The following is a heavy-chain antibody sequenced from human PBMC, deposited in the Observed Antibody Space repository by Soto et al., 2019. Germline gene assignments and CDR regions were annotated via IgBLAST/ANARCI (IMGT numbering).Heavy chain of an antibody. D-gene: IGHD6-13*01. CDR1: GLTFSSYA. V-gene: IGHV3-30-3*01. CDR3: ARGIAAADAGYYFDY. J-gene: IGHJ4*02. Sequence: GGPLRLSCAAAGLTFSSYAVHWVRKNQGKGLEWVAVISYDGSNKYYADSVKGRFTISRDNSKNTLYLQMNSLRAEDTAVHYCARGIAAADAGYYFDYWGQGTLVTVSS. CDR2: ISYDGSNK.